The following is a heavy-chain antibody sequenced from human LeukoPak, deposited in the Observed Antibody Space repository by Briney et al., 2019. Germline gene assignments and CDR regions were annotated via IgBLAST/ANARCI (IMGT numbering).Heavy chain of an antibody. CDR1: GFTFSIYA. D-gene: IGHD3-22*01. Sequence: PGGSLRLSCAASGFTFSIYAMSWVRQAPGKGLEWVSAISGSGGSTYYADSVKGRFTISRDNSKNTLYLQMNSLRAEDTAVYYCAKDMMYDSSGYSYYYYGMDVWGQGTTVTVSS. CDR3: AKDMMYDSSGYSYYYYGMDV. CDR2: ISGSGGST. J-gene: IGHJ6*02. V-gene: IGHV3-23*01.